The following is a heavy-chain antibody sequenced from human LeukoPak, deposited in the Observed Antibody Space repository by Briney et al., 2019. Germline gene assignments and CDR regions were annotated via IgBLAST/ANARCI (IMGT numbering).Heavy chain of an antibody. D-gene: IGHD3-22*01. CDR1: GVTFSSYA. V-gene: IGHV3-30-3*01. CDR3: ARWGYDYYDSSGYYY. Sequence: GGSLRLSCAASGVTFSSYAMHWVRQAPGKGLEWVAVISYDGSNKYYADSVKGRFTISRDNSKNTLYLQMNSLRAEDTAVYYCARWGYDYYDSSGYYYWGQGTLVTVSS. J-gene: IGHJ4*02. CDR2: ISYDGSNK.